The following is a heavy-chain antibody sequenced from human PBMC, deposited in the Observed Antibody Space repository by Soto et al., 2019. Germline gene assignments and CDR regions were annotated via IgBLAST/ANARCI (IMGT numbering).Heavy chain of an antibody. J-gene: IGHJ4*02. CDR2: INHSGST. CDR3: TRGKTYCSGGSCYEQFDY. D-gene: IGHD2-15*01. Sequence: QVQLQQWGARLLKPSETLSLTCAVYGGSFSGYYWSWSWIRQPPGKGLEWIGEINHSGSTNYNPSLTRRVTMSVDTSKNQFSLKLSSATAADTAVYYCTRGKTYCSGGSCYEQFDYWGQGALVTVS. V-gene: IGHV4-34*01. CDR1: GGSFSGYY.